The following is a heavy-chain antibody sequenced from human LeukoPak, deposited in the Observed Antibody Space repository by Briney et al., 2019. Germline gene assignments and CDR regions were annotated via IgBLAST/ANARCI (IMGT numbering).Heavy chain of an antibody. CDR3: ARGGGATRIDY. Sequence: SQTLSLTCSVSGDSIRSGTYYWSWIRQPAGKGLEWIGRIYTSGSTSYNPSFKSRVTISVDTSKNQFSLKLTSVTAADTAVYYCARGGGATRIDYWGQGTLVTVSS. CDR1: GDSIRSGTYY. D-gene: IGHD5-12*01. J-gene: IGHJ4*02. CDR2: IYTSGST. V-gene: IGHV4-61*02.